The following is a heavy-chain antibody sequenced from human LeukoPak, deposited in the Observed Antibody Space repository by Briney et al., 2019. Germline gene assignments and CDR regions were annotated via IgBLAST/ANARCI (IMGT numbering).Heavy chain of an antibody. J-gene: IGHJ6*03. CDR2: MNPNSGNT. Sequence: ASVKVSCKASGCTFTSYDINWVRQATGQGLEWMGWMNPNSGNTGYAQKFQGRVTMTRNSSISTAYMELSSLRSEDTAVYYCARGPYGSSWYFGDYYYYMDVWGKGNTVTISS. CDR1: GCTFTSYD. CDR3: ARGPYGSSWYFGDYYYYMDV. D-gene: IGHD6-13*01. V-gene: IGHV1-8*01.